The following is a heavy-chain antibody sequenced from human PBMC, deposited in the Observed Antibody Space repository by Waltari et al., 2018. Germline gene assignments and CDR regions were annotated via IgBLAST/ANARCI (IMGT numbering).Heavy chain of an antibody. CDR1: GASISNNNW. CDR2: IFHSGIF. CDR3: ARPGTGGGYDAFDV. Sequence: QVQLEESGPGLVKPSGTLSLSCSVSGASISNNNWWHWVRQSPGKLLEWIGEIFHSGIFNSNPSLKNRVTLKIDTSKNQFSLTLTSMTASDTAVYYCARPGTGGGYDAFDVWSQGTLVTVSS. D-gene: IGHD1-1*01. V-gene: IGHV4-4*02. J-gene: IGHJ3*01.